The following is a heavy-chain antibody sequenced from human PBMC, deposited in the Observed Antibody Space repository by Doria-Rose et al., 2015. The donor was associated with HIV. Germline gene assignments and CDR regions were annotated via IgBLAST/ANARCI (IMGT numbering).Heavy chain of an antibody. V-gene: IGHV2-26*01. CDR3: ARIKSSRWYHKYYFDF. CDR2: IFSDDER. CDR1: GVSLSSPGMG. J-gene: IGHJ4*02. D-gene: IGHD6-13*01. Sequence: QVTLKESGPALVKPTETLTLTCTVSGVSLSSPGMGVSWIRQPPGKALEWLANIFSDDERSYKTSLKSRLTISRGTSKSQVVFTMTDMDPVDTATYYCARIKSSRWYHKYYFDFWGQGTLVIVSA.